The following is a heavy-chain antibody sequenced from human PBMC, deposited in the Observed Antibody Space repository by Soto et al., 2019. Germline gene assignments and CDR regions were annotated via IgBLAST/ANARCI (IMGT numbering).Heavy chain of an antibody. CDR1: GFTFSSYA. CDR2: ISGSGGST. Sequence: GGSLRLSCAASGFTFSSYAMSWVGQAPGKGLEWVSAISGSGGSTYYADSVKGRLTISRDTSKNTLYLQMNSLRAEDAAVYYCAKEPLGGAAAGTIWFDPWGQGTLVTVSS. V-gene: IGHV3-23*01. CDR3: AKEPLGGAAAGTIWFDP. J-gene: IGHJ5*02. D-gene: IGHD6-13*01.